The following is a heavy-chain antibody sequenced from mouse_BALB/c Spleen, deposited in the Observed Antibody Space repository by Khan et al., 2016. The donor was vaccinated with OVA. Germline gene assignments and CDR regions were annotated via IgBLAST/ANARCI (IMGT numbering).Heavy chain of an antibody. CDR2: IYPGTDNT. V-gene: IGHV1S132*01. CDR3: AREEALYYFDY. J-gene: IGHJ2*01. D-gene: IGHD3-2*02. Sequence: QVQLKQSGAELVRPGASVKLSCKTSGYIFTSYWIHWVKQSSGQGLEWFAMIYPGTDNTYYNEKLKDMVTLTADKSSSTVYMQLSSLNPEDYAVYFCAREEALYYFDYWGQGTTLTVSS. CDR1: GYIFTSYW.